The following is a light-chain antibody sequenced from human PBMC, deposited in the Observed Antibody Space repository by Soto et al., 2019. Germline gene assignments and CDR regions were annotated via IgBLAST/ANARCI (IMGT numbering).Light chain of an antibody. CDR2: AAS. V-gene: IGKV1-39*01. CDR3: QQSYSTPNT. Sequence: DIQMTQSPSSLSASVGDRVTITCRASQSISSYLNWYQQKPGKAPKLLIYAASSLQSGVPSRFSGSGSGTDSTLTISSLQPEDFATYYCQQSYSTPNTFGQGTKLEIK. CDR1: QSISSY. J-gene: IGKJ2*01.